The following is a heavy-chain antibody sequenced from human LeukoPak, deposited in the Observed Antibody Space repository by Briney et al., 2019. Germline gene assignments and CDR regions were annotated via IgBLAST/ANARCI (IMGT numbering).Heavy chain of an antibody. CDR1: GYTLTELS. J-gene: IGHJ4*02. V-gene: IGHV1-24*01. CDR3: ATLPVCSSTSCYTDDY. CDR2: FDPEDGET. Sequence: ASVKVSFKVSGYTLTELSMHWVRQAPGKGLEWMGGFDPEDGETIYAQKFQGRVTMTEDTSTDTAYMELRSLRSEDTAVYYCATLPVCSSTSCYTDDYWGQGTLVTVSS. D-gene: IGHD2-2*02.